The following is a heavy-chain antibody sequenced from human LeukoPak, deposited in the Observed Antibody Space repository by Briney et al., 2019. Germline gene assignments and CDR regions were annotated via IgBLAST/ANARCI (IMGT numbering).Heavy chain of an antibody. D-gene: IGHD5-18*01. CDR2: INPSGDPT. V-gene: IGHV1-46*01. Sequence: GASVKVSCKASGYTFTSYYMHWVRQAPGQGLEWVGIINPSGDPTTYAQKFQGRVTMTSDMSTSTVYMELSSLRSEDTAVYYCARTTEGGYTYGYFYYYYMDVWGKGTTVTISS. CDR3: ARTTEGGYTYGYFYYYYMDV. J-gene: IGHJ6*03. CDR1: GYTFTSYY.